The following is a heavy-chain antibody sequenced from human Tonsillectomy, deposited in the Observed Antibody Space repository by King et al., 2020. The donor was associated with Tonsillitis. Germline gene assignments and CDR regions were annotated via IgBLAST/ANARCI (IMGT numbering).Heavy chain of an antibody. J-gene: IGHJ4*02. CDR3: AKGSFSGPYYFDY. CDR1: GFTFSSYP. CDR2: ISGSGGST. D-gene: IGHD6-25*01. V-gene: IGHV3-23*04. Sequence: VQLVESGGGLVQPGGSLRLSCAASGFTFSSYPMSWVRQAPGKGLEWVSGISGSGGSTYYADSVKGRFTISRDNSKNTLYLQMNSLRDEDTAVFYCAKGSFSGPYYFDYWGQGTLVTVSS.